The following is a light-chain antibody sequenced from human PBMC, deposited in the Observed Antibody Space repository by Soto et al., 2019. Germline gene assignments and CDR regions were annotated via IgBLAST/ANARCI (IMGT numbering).Light chain of an antibody. J-gene: IGLJ1*01. CDR2: EDN. CDR1: SSDVGIYNL. Sequence: HSALAQPASVSGSPGQSITFSCTGTSSDVGIYNLVSWYQQLPGKAPKLMIYEDNKRPSGVSDRFSGSKSGNTASLTISGLQAEDEADYYCCSYAGINTFFVFGTGTKVTVL. V-gene: IGLV2-23*01. CDR3: CSYAGINTFFV.